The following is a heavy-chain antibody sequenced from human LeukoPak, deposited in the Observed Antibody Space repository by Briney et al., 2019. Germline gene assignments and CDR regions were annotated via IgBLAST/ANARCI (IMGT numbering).Heavy chain of an antibody. J-gene: IGHJ5*02. CDR3: ASPGAADEHFNWFDP. Sequence: PGGSLRLSCAASGFTFSDYYMSWIRQAPGKGLEWVSYISSSGSTTYYADSVKGRFTISRDNAKNSLYLQMNSLRAEDTAVYYCASPGAADEHFNWFDPWGQGTLATVSS. V-gene: IGHV3-11*01. CDR2: ISSSGSTT. CDR1: GFTFSDYY. D-gene: IGHD6-25*01.